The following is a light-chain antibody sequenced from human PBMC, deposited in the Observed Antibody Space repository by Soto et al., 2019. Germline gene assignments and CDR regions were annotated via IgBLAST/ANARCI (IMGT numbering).Light chain of an antibody. J-gene: IGKJ5*01. V-gene: IGKV3-11*01. Sequence: EIVLTQSPATLSLSPGERATLSCRSSQSVNRYLAWYQQKPGQAPRLLIYDTYNRATGVPARFSGSGSGSDLTLTISSLEPEDFAVYYCQQRTSWPPTFGQGTRLEI. CDR3: QQRTSWPPT. CDR1: QSVNRY. CDR2: DTY.